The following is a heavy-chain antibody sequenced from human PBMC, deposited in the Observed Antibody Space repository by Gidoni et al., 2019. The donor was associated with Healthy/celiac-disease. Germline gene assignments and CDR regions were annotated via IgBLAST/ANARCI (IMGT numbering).Heavy chain of an antibody. CDR1: GFTFDVYA. CDR3: AKGPEGSLDY. J-gene: IGHJ4*02. V-gene: IGHV3-9*01. D-gene: IGHD3-16*02. Sequence: EVQLVESGGGLVQPGRSLSLPCAASGFTFDVYAMHWVRQAPGKGLVWFSCIMWNSGSIGYADSVKGRFTISRDNAKNSLYLQMNSLRAEDTALYYCAKGPEGSLDYWGQGTLVTVSS. CDR2: IMWNSGSI.